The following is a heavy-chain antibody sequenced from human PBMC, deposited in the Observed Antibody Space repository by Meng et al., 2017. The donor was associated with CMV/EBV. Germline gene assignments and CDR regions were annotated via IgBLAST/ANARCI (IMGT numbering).Heavy chain of an antibody. CDR2: ISGSGGIT. J-gene: IGHJ4*02. CDR3: ANRRIPVALSSGWYYFDH. D-gene: IGHD6-19*01. V-gene: IGHV3-23*01. CDR1: GFTVSSNYA. Sequence: GESLKISCAASGFTVSSNYAMNWVRQAPGKGLEWVSVISGSGGITYYADSVKGRFTISRDNSKNTLYLQMDSLRAEDTALYPCANRRIPVALSSGWYYFDHWGQGTLVTVSS.